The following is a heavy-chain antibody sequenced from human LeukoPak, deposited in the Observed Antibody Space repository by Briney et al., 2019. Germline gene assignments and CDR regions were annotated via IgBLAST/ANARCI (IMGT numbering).Heavy chain of an antibody. Sequence: ASVKVSCKASGYTFTGHYIHWVRQAPGQGLEWMGWINPNSGGTSYQQKFQGRVTMTRDTSSSTVYMELSSLRPDDTATYYCARDRGPEWWGSFDFWGQGTPVTVSS. CDR2: INPNSGGT. V-gene: IGHV1-2*02. J-gene: IGHJ4*02. CDR1: GYTFTGHY. CDR3: ARDRGPEWWGSFDF. D-gene: IGHD3-16*01.